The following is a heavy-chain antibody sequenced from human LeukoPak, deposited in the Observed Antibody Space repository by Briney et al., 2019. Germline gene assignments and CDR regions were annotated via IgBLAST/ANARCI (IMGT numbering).Heavy chain of an antibody. CDR2: IYTSGST. D-gene: IGHD1-7*01. CDR1: GGSINSGSFY. CDR3: ARDQNLGGDYWYFDL. Sequence: SQTLSLTCTVSGGSINSGSFYWTWIRQPAGKGLEWIGRIYTSGSTNYNPSLKSRVTISLDTSKNQFSLKLNSATAADTAVYYCARDQNLGGDYWYFDLWGRGTLVTVSS. V-gene: IGHV4-61*02. J-gene: IGHJ2*01.